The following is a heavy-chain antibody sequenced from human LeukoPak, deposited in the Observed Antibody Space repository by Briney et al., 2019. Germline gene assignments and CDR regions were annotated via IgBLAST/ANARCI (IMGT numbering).Heavy chain of an antibody. D-gene: IGHD4-11*01. CDR2: ISGSGGST. Sequence: GGSLRLSCAASGFTFSSYAMSWVRQAPGKGLEWVSAISGSGGSTYYADSVKGRFTISRDNSKNTLYLQMNSLRAEDTAVYYCARGMGGYSNYYFDYWGQGTLVTVSS. V-gene: IGHV3-23*01. CDR1: GFTFSSYA. CDR3: ARGMGGYSNYYFDY. J-gene: IGHJ4*02.